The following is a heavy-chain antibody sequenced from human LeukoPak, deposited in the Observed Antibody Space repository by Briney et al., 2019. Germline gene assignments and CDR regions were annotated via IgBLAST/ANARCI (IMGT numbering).Heavy chain of an antibody. Sequence: PGGSLRLSCAASGFTFSSYAMSWVRQAPGKGLEWVSAISGSGGSTYYADSVKGRFTISRDNSKNTLYLQMNSLRAEDTAVYYCAKDERPYYGGNSGARFGYWGQGTLATVSS. CDR3: AKDERPYYGGNSGARFGY. CDR2: ISGSGGST. CDR1: GFTFSSYA. J-gene: IGHJ4*02. V-gene: IGHV3-23*01. D-gene: IGHD4-23*01.